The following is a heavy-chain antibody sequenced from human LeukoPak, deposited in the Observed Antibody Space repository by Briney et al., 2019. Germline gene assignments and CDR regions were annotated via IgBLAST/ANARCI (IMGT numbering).Heavy chain of an antibody. CDR3: ARLIRNWNDHFDP. CDR2: IPLSGQT. D-gene: IGHD1-1*01. V-gene: IGHV4-4*09. J-gene: IGHJ5*02. Sequence: SDTLSLTCTVSGDSFSSFPWSWLRQPAGKGLEWIGYIPLSGQTNYKPALKSRVSISLDTSKNPFSLHLRSATAADTAVYYCARLIRNWNDHFDPWGQGTLVTVFS. CDR1: GDSFSSFP.